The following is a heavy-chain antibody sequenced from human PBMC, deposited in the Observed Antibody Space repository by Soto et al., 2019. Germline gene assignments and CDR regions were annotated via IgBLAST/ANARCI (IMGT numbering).Heavy chain of an antibody. J-gene: IGHJ4*02. Sequence: QVQLVESGGGVVQPGRSLRLSCAASGFTFSSYGMHWVRQAPGKGLEWVAVIWYDGSNKYYADSVKGRFTISRDNSKNTLYLQMNSLRAEDTAVYYCARDLRYYDSSGYSDYWGQGTLVTVSS. D-gene: IGHD3-22*01. CDR3: ARDLRYYDSSGYSDY. CDR2: IWYDGSNK. V-gene: IGHV3-33*01. CDR1: GFTFSSYG.